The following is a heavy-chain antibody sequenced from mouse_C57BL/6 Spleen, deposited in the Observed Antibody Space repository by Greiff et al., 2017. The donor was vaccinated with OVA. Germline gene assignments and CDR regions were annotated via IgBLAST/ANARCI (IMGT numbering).Heavy chain of an antibody. D-gene: IGHD2-12*01. CDR3: ARLLRREDFDY. J-gene: IGHJ2*01. V-gene: IGHV5-6*01. Sequence: EVQVVESGGDLVKPGGSLKLSCAASGFTFSSYGMSWVRQTPDKRLEWVATISSGGSYTYYPDSVKGRFTISRDNAKNTLYLQMSSLKSEDTAMYYCARLLRREDFDYWGQGTTLTVSS. CDR2: ISSGGSYT. CDR1: GFTFSSYG.